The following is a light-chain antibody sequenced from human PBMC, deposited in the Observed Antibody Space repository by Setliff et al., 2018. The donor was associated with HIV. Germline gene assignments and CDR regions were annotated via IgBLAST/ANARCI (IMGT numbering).Light chain of an antibody. CDR3: SSYTSSITLYV. V-gene: IGLV2-14*03. Sequence: QSALAQPASVSGSPGQSITISCTGTSSDIGDYKYVSWYQQHPGKAPKLIIYDVTNRPSGVSNRFSGSKSGNTASLTISGLQAEDEADYYCSSYTSSITLYVFGTGTK. CDR1: SSDIGDYKY. CDR2: DVT. J-gene: IGLJ1*01.